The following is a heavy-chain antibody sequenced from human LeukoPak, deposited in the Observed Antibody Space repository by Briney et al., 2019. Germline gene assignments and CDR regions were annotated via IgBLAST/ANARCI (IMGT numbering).Heavy chain of an antibody. V-gene: IGHV3-53*04. D-gene: IGHD6-19*01. J-gene: IGHJ4*02. CDR2: IYSGSSST. Sequence: GGSLRLSCAASGFTVSSNYMSWVRQAPGKGLEWVSVIYSGSSSTYYTDSVRGRFTISRHNSKNTLYLQMNSLRAEDTAVYYCARVGSGWYDFDYWGQGTLVTVSS. CDR1: GFTVSSNY. CDR3: ARVGSGWYDFDY.